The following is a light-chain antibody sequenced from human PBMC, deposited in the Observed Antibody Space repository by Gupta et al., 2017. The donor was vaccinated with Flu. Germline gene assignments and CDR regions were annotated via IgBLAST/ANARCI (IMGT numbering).Light chain of an antibody. CDR1: QSINSW. CDR3: QQDNSYSRT. CDR2: KAS. Sequence: IQMTQSHSTLSASVGDRATITCRASQSINSWVTWYQQKPGRAAKLLIYKASNLESGVPSRFSGSGSGTEFTLTISSLQPDDFATYYGQQDNSYSRTFGQGTKVEIK. J-gene: IGKJ1*01. V-gene: IGKV1-5*03.